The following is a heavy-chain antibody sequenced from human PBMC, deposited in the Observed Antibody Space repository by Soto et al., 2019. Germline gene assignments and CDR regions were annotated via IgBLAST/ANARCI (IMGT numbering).Heavy chain of an antibody. CDR2: IHYSGRT. V-gene: IGHV4-31*11. CDR3: ARYYFDSSGYSNWFDP. D-gene: IGHD3-22*01. J-gene: IGHJ5*02. CDR1: GGSITSGAYF. Sequence: SETLSLTCAVSGGSITSGAYFWTWIRQHPGKGLEWIAYIHYSGRTYYNPSLKSRVTISVDTSNNQFSLKLSSVTAADTAVYYCARYYFDSSGYSNWFDPWGQGTLVTVSS.